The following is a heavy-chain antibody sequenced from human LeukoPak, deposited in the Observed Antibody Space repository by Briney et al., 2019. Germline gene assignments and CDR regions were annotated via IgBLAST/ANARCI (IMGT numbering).Heavy chain of an antibody. Sequence: SETLSLTCAVYGGSFSGYYWSWIRQPPGKGLEWIEEINHSGSTNYNPSLKSRVTISVDTSKNQFSLKLSSVTAADTAVYYCARLVMVVGATNRNYFDYWGQGTLVTVSS. CDR3: ARLVMVVGATNRNYFDY. V-gene: IGHV4-34*01. CDR2: INHSGST. CDR1: GGSFSGYY. J-gene: IGHJ4*02. D-gene: IGHD1-26*01.